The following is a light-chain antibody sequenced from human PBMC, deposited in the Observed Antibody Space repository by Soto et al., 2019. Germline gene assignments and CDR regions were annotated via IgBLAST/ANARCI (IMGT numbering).Light chain of an antibody. Sequence: QSALTHPASASGSPGQSITISCTGTSSDVGSYNLVSWYQQHPGKAPKLMIYEGSKRPSGVSNRFSGSKSGNTASLTISGLQAEDEADYYCCSYAGSSTFAVFGGGTKLTVL. CDR1: SSDVGSYNL. J-gene: IGLJ2*01. V-gene: IGLV2-23*01. CDR2: EGS. CDR3: CSYAGSSTFAV.